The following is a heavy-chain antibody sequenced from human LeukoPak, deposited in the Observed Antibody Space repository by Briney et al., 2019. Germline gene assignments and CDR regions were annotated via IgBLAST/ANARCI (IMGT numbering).Heavy chain of an antibody. CDR2: ISSSGSTI. Sequence: PGGSLRLSCAVSGFTFSSYEMNWVRQAPGKGLEWVSYISSSGSTIYYADSVKGRFTISRDNAKNSLYLQMNSLRAEDTAVYYCVKLSGIAAAGTWVDYWGQGTLVTVSS. D-gene: IGHD6-13*01. CDR3: VKLSGIAAAGTWVDY. V-gene: IGHV3-48*03. CDR1: GFTFSSYE. J-gene: IGHJ4*02.